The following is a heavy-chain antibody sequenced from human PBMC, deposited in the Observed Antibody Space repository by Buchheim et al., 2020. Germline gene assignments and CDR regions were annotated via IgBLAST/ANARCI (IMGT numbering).Heavy chain of an antibody. CDR1: GFTFSSYG. Sequence: QVQLVESGGGVVQPGRSLRLSCAASGFTFSSYGMHWVRQAPGKGLEWVVVISYDGSDEYYADSVKGRFTISRDNSKSTVFLQMNGLRAEDTAVYYCARDGGSSSDGSCYWGDYWGQGAL. CDR2: ISYDGSDE. D-gene: IGHD2-15*01. CDR3: ARDGGSSSDGSCYWGDY. J-gene: IGHJ4*02. V-gene: IGHV3-30*03.